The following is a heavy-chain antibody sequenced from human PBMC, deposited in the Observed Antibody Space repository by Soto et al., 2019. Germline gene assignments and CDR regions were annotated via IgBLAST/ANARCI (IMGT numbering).Heavy chain of an antibody. CDR1: GGSISNYW. Sequence: QVQLQESGPGLVKVSETLSLTCTVSGGSISNYWWNWIRQSPGKGLEWMGNIYYTGRTKYNHSLQSRVTISVDMSKSQFSLRLSSVTAADTAIYYCARDRDWNDWFDPWGQGILVTVSS. D-gene: IGHD1-1*01. CDR3: ARDRDWNDWFDP. CDR2: IYYTGRT. V-gene: IGHV4-59*01. J-gene: IGHJ5*02.